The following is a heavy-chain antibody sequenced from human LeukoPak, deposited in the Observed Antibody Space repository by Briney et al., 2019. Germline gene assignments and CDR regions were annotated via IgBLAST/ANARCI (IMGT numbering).Heavy chain of an antibody. V-gene: IGHV3-30-3*01. D-gene: IGHD2-2*01. J-gene: IGHJ4*02. CDR3: ARDQGYCTTTSCFDIGYYLDC. CDR2: VSSDVNNK. Sequence: RGGLRVSCADPGFTFNTYAMHWVCQAPGKGLEWLAVVSSDVNNKYYADSVGGRFTISRDNSKATLYLQMTSLIPDDTAVYYCARDQGYCTTTSCFDIGYYLDCWGQGALVTVSS. CDR1: GFTFNTYA.